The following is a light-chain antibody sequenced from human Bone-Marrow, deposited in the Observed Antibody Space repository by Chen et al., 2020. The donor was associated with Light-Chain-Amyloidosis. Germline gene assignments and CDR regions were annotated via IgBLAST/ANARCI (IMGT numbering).Light chain of an antibody. Sequence: HSALTQPASVTGSPGQSLSISCTGTSSDVGGYDIVSWYRQHPGKAPKLLIFEVTKRPSGVSNRFSGSKSGNTASLTISGLRTEDAADYYCCAYRGGSFPYVFGPGTKVTVL. CDR2: EVT. CDR1: SSDVGGYDI. V-gene: IGLV2-23*02. CDR3: CAYRGGSFPYV. J-gene: IGLJ1*01.